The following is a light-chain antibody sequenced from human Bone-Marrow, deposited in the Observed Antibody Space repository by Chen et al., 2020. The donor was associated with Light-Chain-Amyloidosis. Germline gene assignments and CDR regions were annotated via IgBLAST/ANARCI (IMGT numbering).Light chain of an antibody. CDR3: EQRNSWPPEFS. CDR1: QSVNNY. CDR2: DAS. J-gene: IGKJ2*03. V-gene: IGKV3-11*01. Sequence: EIVLTQSPDTLSLSPGERATLSCRASQSVNNYLAWYQHKPGQAPRLLIYDASTRATGIPARFSGRGSGTDFTLTISSLEPEDFAVYYCEQRNSWPPEFSFGQGTKLEIK.